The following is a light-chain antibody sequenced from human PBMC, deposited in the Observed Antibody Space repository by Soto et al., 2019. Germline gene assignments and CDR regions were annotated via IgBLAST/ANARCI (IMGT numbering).Light chain of an antibody. CDR3: LQHYRYPLT. J-gene: IGKJ4*01. CDR2: VAS. CDR1: QGIGNG. Sequence: DIQMTQSPSSLSASVGDRVTITCRASQGIGNGLGWYQQKPGKAPKSLIYVASSLQSGVPSRFSGSGSGTEFTLTISSLQPEDFATYYCLQHYRYPLTFGGGTKVDIK. V-gene: IGKV1-17*01.